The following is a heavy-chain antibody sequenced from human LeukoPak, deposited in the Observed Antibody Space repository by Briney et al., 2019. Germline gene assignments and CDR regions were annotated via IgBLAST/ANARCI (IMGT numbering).Heavy chain of an antibody. CDR3: ARLRGFGADYYYYYMDI. D-gene: IGHD3-10*01. Sequence: PSETLSPTCAVSGGSISSSNWWNWVRQPPGKGLEWIGEIHHSGRTNYNPPLKSRVTISVDKSKNQFSLKLSSVTAADTAVYYCARLRGFGADYYYYYMDIWGKGTTVTVSS. CDR2: IHHSGRT. CDR1: GGSISSSNW. J-gene: IGHJ6*03. V-gene: IGHV4-4*02.